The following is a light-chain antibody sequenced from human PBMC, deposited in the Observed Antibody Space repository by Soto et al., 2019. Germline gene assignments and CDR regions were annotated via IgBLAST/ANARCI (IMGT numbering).Light chain of an antibody. J-gene: IGLJ1*01. CDR3: SSYTSTYTYV. CDR1: SSDVGGYNY. V-gene: IGLV2-14*03. Sequence: QSALTQPASVSGSPRQSITIFCTGTSSDVGGYNYVSWYQHHPGKAPKLMIYDVSNRPSGVSNRFSGSKSGNTASLTISGLQAEDEADYYCSSYTSTYTYVFGTGPKLTVL. CDR2: DVS.